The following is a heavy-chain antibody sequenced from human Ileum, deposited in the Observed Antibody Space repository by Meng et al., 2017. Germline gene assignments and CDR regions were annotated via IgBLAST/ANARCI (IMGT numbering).Heavy chain of an antibody. J-gene: IGHJ4*01. D-gene: IGHD3-22*01. V-gene: IGHV3-53*01. Sequence: GESLKISCAASGFTVSSNYMSWVRQAPGKGLEWVSVIYSGGSTYYADSVKGRFTISRDNSKNTLYLQMNSLRAEDTAVYYCARDSVDSSGYFRFDYWGQGTLVNVSS. CDR2: IYSGGST. CDR1: GFTVSSNY. CDR3: ARDSVDSSGYFRFDY.